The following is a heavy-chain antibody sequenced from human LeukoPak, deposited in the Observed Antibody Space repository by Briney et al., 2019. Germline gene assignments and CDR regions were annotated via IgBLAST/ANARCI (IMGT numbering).Heavy chain of an antibody. Sequence: GGSLRLSCAASGFIFSNYAMSWVRQAPGKGLQWVSAFSGSGGSTYYADSVKGRFTISRDNAKNTLYLQMNSLRAEDTAVYYCARRDAKTNDYGDYFYYYYYMDVWGKGTTVTVSS. J-gene: IGHJ6*03. CDR2: FSGSGGST. CDR3: ARRDAKTNDYGDYFYYYYYMDV. V-gene: IGHV3-23*01. D-gene: IGHD4-17*01. CDR1: GFIFSNYA.